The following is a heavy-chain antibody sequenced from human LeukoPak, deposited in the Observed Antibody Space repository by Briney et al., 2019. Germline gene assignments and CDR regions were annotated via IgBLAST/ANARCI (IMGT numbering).Heavy chain of an antibody. J-gene: IGHJ5*02. CDR3: AGPGDSSSWYVWWFDP. CDR1: GGTFSSYA. CDR2: IIPILGIA. D-gene: IGHD6-13*01. Sequence: GSSVEVSCKASGGTFSSYAISWVRQAPGQGLEWMGRIIPILGIANYAQKFQGRVTITADKSTSTAYMELSSLRSEDTAVYYCAGPGDSSSWYVWWFDPWGQGTLVTVSS. V-gene: IGHV1-69*04.